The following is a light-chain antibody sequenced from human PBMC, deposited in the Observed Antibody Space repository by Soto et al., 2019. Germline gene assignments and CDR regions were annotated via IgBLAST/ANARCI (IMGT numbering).Light chain of an antibody. CDR3: QQYNRWPLT. CDR1: HPVGTN. J-gene: IGKJ4*01. Sequence: IVMTHAPATVSVSRGETATLSFGASHPVGTNLAWYQQRPFHCPRLLIYDASTRATSISSSCSGSGAGTEFTLTISSLQSEYFAFYYWQQYNRWPLTFGGGTKVDIK. CDR2: DAS. V-gene: IGKV3-15*01.